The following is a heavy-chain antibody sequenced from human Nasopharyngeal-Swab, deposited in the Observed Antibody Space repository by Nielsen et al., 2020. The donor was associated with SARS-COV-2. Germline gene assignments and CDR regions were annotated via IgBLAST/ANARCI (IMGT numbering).Heavy chain of an antibody. J-gene: IGHJ4*02. V-gene: IGHV1-24*01. CDR2: FDPEDGET. CDR1: GYTLTELS. Sequence: ASVKVSCKVSGYTLTELSVHWVRQAPGKGLEWMGGFDPEDGETIYAQKFQGRVTMTEDTSTDTAYMELSSLRSEDTAVYYCARDRIPDYYYDSSDFDYWGQGTLVTVSS. CDR3: ARDRIPDYYYDSSDFDY. D-gene: IGHD3-22*01.